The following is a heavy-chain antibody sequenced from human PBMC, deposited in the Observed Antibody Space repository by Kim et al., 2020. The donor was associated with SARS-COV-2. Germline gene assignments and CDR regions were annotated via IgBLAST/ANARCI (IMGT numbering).Heavy chain of an antibody. CDR2: IYYSGST. D-gene: IGHD4-17*01. CDR3: ADAVTTEDDAFDI. Sequence: SETLSLTCTVSGGSISSSSYYWGWIRQPPGKGLEWIGSIYYSGSTYYNPSLKSRVTISVDTSKIQFSLKLSSVTAADTAVYYCADAVTTEDDAFDIWGQGTMVTVSS. J-gene: IGHJ3*02. CDR1: GGSISSSSYY. V-gene: IGHV4-39*01.